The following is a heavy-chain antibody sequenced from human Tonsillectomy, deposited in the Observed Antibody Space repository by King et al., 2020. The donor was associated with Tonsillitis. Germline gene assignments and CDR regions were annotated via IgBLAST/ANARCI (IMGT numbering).Heavy chain of an antibody. CDR1: GFTFSSYG. J-gene: IGHJ4*02. CDR2: IWYDGSNK. D-gene: IGHD5-24*01. Sequence: VQLVESGGGVVQPGRSLRLSCAASGFTFSSYGMHWVRQAPCKGLEWVAVIWYDGSNKYYADSVKGRFTISRDNSKNTLYLQMNSLRAEDTAVYYCARDRGEMATLDYWGQGTLVTVSS. CDR3: ARDRGEMATLDY. V-gene: IGHV3-33*01.